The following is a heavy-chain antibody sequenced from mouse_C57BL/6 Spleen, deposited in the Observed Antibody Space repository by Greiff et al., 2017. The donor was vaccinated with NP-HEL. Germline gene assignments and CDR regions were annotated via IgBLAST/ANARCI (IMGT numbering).Heavy chain of an antibody. CDR2: ISSGSSTI. V-gene: IGHV5-17*01. CDR1: GFTFSDYG. CDR3: ARGTTVVATRAMDY. D-gene: IGHD1-1*01. J-gene: IGHJ4*01. Sequence: EVKVVESGGGLVKPGGSLKLSCAASGFTFSDYGMHWVRQAPEKGLEWVAYISSGSSTIYYADTVKGRFTISRDNAKNTRFLQMTSLRSEDTAMYYCARGTTVVATRAMDYWGQGTSVTVSS.